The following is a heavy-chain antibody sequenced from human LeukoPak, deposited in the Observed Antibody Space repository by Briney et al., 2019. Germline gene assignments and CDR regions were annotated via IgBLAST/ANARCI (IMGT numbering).Heavy chain of an antibody. V-gene: IGHV4-34*01. Sequence: PSETLSLTCAVYGGSFSGYYWSWIRQPPGKGLEWIGEINHSGSTNYNPSLKSRVTISVDTSKNQFSLKLSSVTAADTAVYYCARAEYNWNYDYWGQGTLVTVSS. CDR1: GGSFSGYY. D-gene: IGHD1-7*01. CDR3: ARAEYNWNYDY. J-gene: IGHJ4*02. CDR2: INHSGST.